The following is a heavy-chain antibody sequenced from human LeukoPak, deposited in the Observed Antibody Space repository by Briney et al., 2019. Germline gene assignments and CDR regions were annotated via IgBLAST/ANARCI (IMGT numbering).Heavy chain of an antibody. CDR3: ARDFGEWLLPFY. CDR2: IYTSGST. Sequence: PSETLSLTCTVSGCSISSGSYYWSWIRQPAGNGLEWIGRIYTSGSTNYNPSLKSRVTISVDTSKNQFSLKLSSVTAADTAVYYCARDFGEWLLPFYWGQGTLVTVSS. V-gene: IGHV4-61*02. CDR1: GCSISSGSYY. D-gene: IGHD3-10*01. J-gene: IGHJ4*02.